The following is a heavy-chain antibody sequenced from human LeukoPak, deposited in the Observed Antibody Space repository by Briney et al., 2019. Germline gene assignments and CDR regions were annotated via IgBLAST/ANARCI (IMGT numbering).Heavy chain of an antibody. J-gene: IGHJ4*02. V-gene: IGHV3-15*07. CDR1: GFPFTNAW. Sequence: GGSLRLSCTVSGFPFTNAWLTWVRQAPGKGLEWVGRLKSRNDGGASEYAAPVRDRFTFSRDDSKNTFYLQMSRLKTEDTAAYFCATDFQWRGGDFWGQGTLVTVSS. D-gene: IGHD6-19*01. CDR3: ATDFQWRGGDF. CDR2: LKSRNDGGAS.